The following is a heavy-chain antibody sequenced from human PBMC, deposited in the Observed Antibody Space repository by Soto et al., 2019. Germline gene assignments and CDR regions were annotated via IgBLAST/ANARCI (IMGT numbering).Heavy chain of an antibody. CDR3: ASGKPQMSQDRRGFYYYLDV. J-gene: IGHJ6*03. V-gene: IGHV1-69*08. CDR1: GDTFNNRT. D-gene: IGHD2-15*01. Sequence: QVQLVQSGAEVKKPGSSVKISCTASGDTFNNRTFTRVRRAPGQGLQWMGRVIPLLDASNYAEKFQDRATITADKSTNPSYLELRGPKSEDSAIYYCASGKPQMSQDRRGFYYYLDVWGKGTTVTVSS. CDR2: VIPLLDAS.